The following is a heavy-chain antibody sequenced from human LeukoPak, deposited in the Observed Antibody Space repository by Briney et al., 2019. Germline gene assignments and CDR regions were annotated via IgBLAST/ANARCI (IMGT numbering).Heavy chain of an antibody. CDR3: ARASSSSSNWFDP. V-gene: IGHV1-3*01. CDR1: GYTFTSYA. D-gene: IGHD6-6*01. Sequence: ASVKVSCKASGYTFTSYAMHWVRQAPGQRLEWMGWINAGNGNTKYSQKFQGRVTITRDTSASTAYMELSSLRFEDTGVYYCARASSSSSNWFDPWGQGILVTVSS. CDR2: INAGNGNT. J-gene: IGHJ5*02.